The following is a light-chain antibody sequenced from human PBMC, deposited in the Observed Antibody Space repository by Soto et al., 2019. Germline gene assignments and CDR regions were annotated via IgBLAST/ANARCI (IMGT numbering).Light chain of an antibody. V-gene: IGKV1-5*03. J-gene: IGKJ1*01. CDR2: KAS. Sequence: DIQMTQSPSTLSASVGDRVTITCRASQSISSWLAWYQQKPGKAPKLLIYKASSLESGVPSRFGGSGSGTEFSLTISSLQPDDFATYYCQQYNIYWTFGQGTKVDNK. CDR1: QSISSW. CDR3: QQYNIYWT.